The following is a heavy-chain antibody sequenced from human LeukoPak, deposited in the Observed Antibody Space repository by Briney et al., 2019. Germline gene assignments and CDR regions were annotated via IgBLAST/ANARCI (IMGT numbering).Heavy chain of an antibody. CDR2: IYYSGST. Sequence: PSETLSLTCTVSGGSISSYYWSWIRQPPGKGLEWIGYIYYSGSTNYNPSLKSRVTISVDTSKNQFSLKLSSVTAADTAVYYCARDLDGYTPGVFDLWGRGTLVTVSS. D-gene: IGHD5-24*01. V-gene: IGHV4-59*01. CDR1: GGSISSYY. J-gene: IGHJ2*01. CDR3: ARDLDGYTPGVFDL.